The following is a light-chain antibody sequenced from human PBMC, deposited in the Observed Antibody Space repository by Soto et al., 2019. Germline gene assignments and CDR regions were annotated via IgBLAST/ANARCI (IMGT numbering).Light chain of an antibody. Sequence: DIQMTQSPSTLSAFVGDRVTISCRANQSIHNWLAWYQQKPGKAPKLLIYKASTLESGVPSRFSGSGSGTDFTLTISSLQADDFATYYCQQYTSFYTFGQGTKLEVK. J-gene: IGKJ2*01. CDR2: KAS. CDR3: QQYTSFYT. CDR1: QSIHNW. V-gene: IGKV1-5*03.